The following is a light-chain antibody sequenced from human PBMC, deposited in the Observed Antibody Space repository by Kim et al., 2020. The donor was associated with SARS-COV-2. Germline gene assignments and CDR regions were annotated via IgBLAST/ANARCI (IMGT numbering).Light chain of an antibody. Sequence: VGLGKTARMTCGGDNNEKRNVHGYQKRPGQAPILVIYRDSKRPSGIPEGVSGSNSGNTATLTISRVQAGDEADYYCKVWDGRAVVFGGGTQLTVL. V-gene: IGLV3-9*01. CDR1: NNEKRN. J-gene: IGLJ2*01. CDR2: RDS. CDR3: KVWDGRAVV.